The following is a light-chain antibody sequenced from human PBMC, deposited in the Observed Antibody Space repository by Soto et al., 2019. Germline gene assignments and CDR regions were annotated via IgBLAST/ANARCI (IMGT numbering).Light chain of an antibody. CDR2: WTP. Sequence: DIVMTQSPDSLAVSLGERATINCKSIQPILYRPNNENALVWYQQKTGQPPKLIISWTPTRESGVPERFSGSRSGTDFTLTLSTLQAEDAPVYYCQQFYTTPAFGQGTRLEIK. CDR3: QQFYTTPA. J-gene: IGKJ5*01. V-gene: IGKV4-1*01. CDR1: QPILYRPNNENA.